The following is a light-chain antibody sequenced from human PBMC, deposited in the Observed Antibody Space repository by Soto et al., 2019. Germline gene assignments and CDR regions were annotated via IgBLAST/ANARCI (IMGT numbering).Light chain of an antibody. CDR1: QSISTY. Sequence: DIQMTQSPSSLPASVGDRVTLTCRASQSISTYLNWYQQKPGKAPKLLIYAASSLQCGVPSRLSGSGSGTEFTRTISSLQPEYFATYYVQQSYTIPYTVGQGTKLEIK. CDR3: QQSYTIPYT. CDR2: AAS. J-gene: IGKJ2*01. V-gene: IGKV1-39*01.